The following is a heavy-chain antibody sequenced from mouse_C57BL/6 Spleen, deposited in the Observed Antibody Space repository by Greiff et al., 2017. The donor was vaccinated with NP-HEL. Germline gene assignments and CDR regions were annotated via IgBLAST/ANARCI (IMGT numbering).Heavy chain of an antibody. Sequence: VQLKESGGDLVKPGGSLKLSCAASGFTFSSYGMSWVRQTPDKRLEWVATISSGGSYTYYPDSVKGRFTISRDNAKNTLYLQMSSLKSEDTAMYYCARHGITTVVATFDYWGQGTTLTVSS. D-gene: IGHD1-1*01. CDR3: ARHGITTVVATFDY. J-gene: IGHJ2*01. CDR1: GFTFSSYG. CDR2: ISSGGSYT. V-gene: IGHV5-6*01.